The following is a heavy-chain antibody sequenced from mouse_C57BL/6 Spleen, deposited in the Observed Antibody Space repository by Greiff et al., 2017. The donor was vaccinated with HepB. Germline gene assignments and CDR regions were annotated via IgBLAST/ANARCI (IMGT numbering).Heavy chain of an antibody. Sequence: QVQLQQSGAELARPGASVKLSCKASGYTFTSYGISWVKQSTGQGLEWIGEIYPRSGNTYYNEKFKGKATLTADKSSSTAYMELRSLTSEDSAVYFCARHGTAQATFYFDYWGQGTTLTVSS. CDR3: ARHGTAQATFYFDY. CDR1: GYTFTSYG. CDR2: IYPRSGNT. J-gene: IGHJ2*01. D-gene: IGHD3-2*02. V-gene: IGHV1-81*01.